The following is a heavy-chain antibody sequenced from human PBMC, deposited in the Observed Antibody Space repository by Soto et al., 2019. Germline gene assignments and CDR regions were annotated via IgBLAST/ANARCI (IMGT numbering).Heavy chain of an antibody. V-gene: IGHV3-49*03. CDR2: TRSKAYGGTT. CDR3: TRGMYSAYETSPLFFDY. CDR1: GFSLGAFA. J-gene: IGHJ4*02. D-gene: IGHD5-12*01. Sequence: GGSLRLSCTASGFSLGAFAMSWFRQAPGKGLEWVGFTRSKAYGGTTEYAASVRGRFTLSRDDSKSIVYLQMNSLKTEDTAVYYCTRGMYSAYETSPLFFDYWGRGTLVTVSS.